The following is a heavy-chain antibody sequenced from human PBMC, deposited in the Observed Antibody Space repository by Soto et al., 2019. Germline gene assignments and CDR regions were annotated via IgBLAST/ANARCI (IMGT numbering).Heavy chain of an antibody. D-gene: IGHD1-26*01. V-gene: IGHV3-48*03. CDR1: GFTFNSSE. CDR3: ARDGARANYAYDGMDV. Sequence: EVQLVESGGGLVQPGGSLRLSCAASGFTFNSSEMNWVRQAPGKGLEWISYMSSSGGIIYYAASVRGRFTITRDNAKNSLYLQMTSLRAEDTAIYYCARDGARANYAYDGMDVWGQGTKVTVSS. J-gene: IGHJ6*02. CDR2: MSSSGGII.